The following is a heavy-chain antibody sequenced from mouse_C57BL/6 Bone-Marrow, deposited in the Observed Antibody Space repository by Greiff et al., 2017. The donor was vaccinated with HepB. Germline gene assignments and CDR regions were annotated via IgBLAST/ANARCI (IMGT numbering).Heavy chain of an antibody. D-gene: IGHD2-4*01. J-gene: IGHJ4*01. Sequence: EVKLMESGGGLVQPGGSLKLSCAASGFTFSDYGMAWVRQAPRKGPEWVAFVSNLAYSIYYADTVTGRFTISRENAKNTLYLEMRRLRSEDTAMYYCARHENGGNDYDDAMDYWGQGTSVTVSS. CDR3: ARHENGGNDYDDAMDY. CDR2: VSNLAYSI. CDR1: GFTFSDYG. V-gene: IGHV5-15*01.